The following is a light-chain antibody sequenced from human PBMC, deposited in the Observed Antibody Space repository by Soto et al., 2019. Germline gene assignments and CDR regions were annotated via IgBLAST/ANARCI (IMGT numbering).Light chain of an antibody. CDR2: GAS. CDR3: QQSYTNTRT. V-gene: IGKV1-39*01. Sequence: DIHMTHSPSSLSASVGHIVTITCRASQSISSHLNWYQQKAGQAPKLLISGASSLESGVPSRFSGSGSGTDFTLTISSMKTEDFATYYCQQSYTNTRTFGRGTKVDIK. CDR1: QSISSH. J-gene: IGKJ1*01.